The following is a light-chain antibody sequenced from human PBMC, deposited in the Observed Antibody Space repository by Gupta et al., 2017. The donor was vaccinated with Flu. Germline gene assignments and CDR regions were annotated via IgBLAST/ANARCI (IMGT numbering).Light chain of an antibody. J-gene: IGKJ4*01. CDR3: LQHNSYPLT. V-gene: IGKV1-17*01. CDR2: AAS. CDR1: QGIRND. Sequence: DIQMTQSPSSLSASVGDRVTITCRARQGIRNDLGWYQQKPGNAPKRLIYAASSLQSGGPSRCSGGGSWTEFTLTIISRQPEDFATYYCLQHNSYPLTFGGGAKLEIK.